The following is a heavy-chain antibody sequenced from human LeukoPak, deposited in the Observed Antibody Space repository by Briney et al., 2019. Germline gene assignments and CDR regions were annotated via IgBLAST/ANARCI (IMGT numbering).Heavy chain of an antibody. CDR3: AKTVIVVVPAAISGKFDY. CDR1: GFTFDDYA. Sequence: SGGSLRPSCAASGFTFDDYAMHWVRQAPGKGLEWVSLISWDGGSTYYADSVKGRFTISRDNSKNSLYLQMNSLRTEDTALYYCAKTVIVVVPAAISGKFDYWGQGTLVTVSS. V-gene: IGHV3-43D*03. J-gene: IGHJ4*02. D-gene: IGHD2-2*01. CDR2: ISWDGGST.